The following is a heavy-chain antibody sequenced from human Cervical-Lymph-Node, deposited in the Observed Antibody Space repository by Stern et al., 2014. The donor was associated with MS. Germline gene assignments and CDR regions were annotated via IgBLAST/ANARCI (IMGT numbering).Heavy chain of an antibody. D-gene: IGHD3-22*01. V-gene: IGHV3-21*01. CDR2: ISSSSSYI. Sequence: EMQLVESGGGLVKPGGSLRLSCAASGFTFSSYSMNWVRQAPGTGLEWVSSISSSSSYIYYADSVKGRFTISRDNAKNSLYLQMNSLRAEDTAVYYCARAMIVVAYYYYGMDVWGQGTTVTVSS. J-gene: IGHJ6*02. CDR1: GFTFSSYS. CDR3: ARAMIVVAYYYYGMDV.